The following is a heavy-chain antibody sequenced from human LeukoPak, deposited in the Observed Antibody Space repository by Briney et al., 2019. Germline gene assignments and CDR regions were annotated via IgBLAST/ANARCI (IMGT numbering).Heavy chain of an antibody. V-gene: IGHV1-2*02. J-gene: IGHJ5*02. CDR2: INPNSGGT. CDR3: ARPGPDTAMASVSCFDP. CDR1: GYTFTGYY. Sequence: GASVKVSCKASGYTFTGYYMHWVRQAPGQGLEWVGWINPNSGGTNYAQKFQGGGTMPRDTSISTAYMELSRLRSDDTAVYYCARPGPDTAMASVSCFDPWGQGTLVTVSS. D-gene: IGHD5-18*01.